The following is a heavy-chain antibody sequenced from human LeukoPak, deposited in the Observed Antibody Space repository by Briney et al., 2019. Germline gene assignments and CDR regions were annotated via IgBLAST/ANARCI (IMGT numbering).Heavy chain of an antibody. J-gene: IGHJ5*01. CDR2: INPNSGGT. CDR1: GYTFTGYY. CDR3: ARGSLAIFDWLDS. V-gene: IGHV1-2*02. Sequence: ASVKVSCKASGYTFTGYYMHWVRQAPGQGLEWMGWINPNSGGTNYAQKFQGRVTMTRDTSINTAYMELHRLRSDDTALYYCARGSLAIFDWLDSWGQGTLVTVSS. D-gene: IGHD3-3*02.